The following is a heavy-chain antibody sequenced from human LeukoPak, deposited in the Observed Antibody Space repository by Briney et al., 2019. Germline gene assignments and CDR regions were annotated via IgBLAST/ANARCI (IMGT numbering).Heavy chain of an antibody. J-gene: IGHJ3*02. D-gene: IGHD2-2*01. CDR3: AKVGYCSSTSCYFGAFDI. CDR2: ISWNSGSI. V-gene: IGHV3-9*03. Sequence: GRSMRLSCAASGFTFDDYAMHWVRQAPGKGLEWVSGISWNSGSIGYADSVKGRFTISRDNAKNSLYLQMNSLRAEHMALYYCAKVGYCSSTSCYFGAFDIWCQGTMVTVSS. CDR1: GFTFDDYA.